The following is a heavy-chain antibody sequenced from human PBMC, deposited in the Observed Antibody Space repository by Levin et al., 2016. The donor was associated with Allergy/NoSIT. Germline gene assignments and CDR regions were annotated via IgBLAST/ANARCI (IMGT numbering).Heavy chain of an antibody. V-gene: IGHV3-15*01. J-gene: IGHJ5*02. CDR2: IKSRTDGGTA. Sequence: VRQAPGKGLEWLGRIKSRTDGGTADYAVAVKGRFTISRDDSRNTLYLQINSLKIDDTAVYYCATDRGGVGAARWFDPWGQGTLVTVSS. D-gene: IGHD1-26*01. CDR3: ATDRGGVGAARWFDP.